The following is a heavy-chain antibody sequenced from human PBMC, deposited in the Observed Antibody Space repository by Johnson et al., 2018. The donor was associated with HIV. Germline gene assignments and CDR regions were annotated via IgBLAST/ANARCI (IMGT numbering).Heavy chain of an antibody. CDR2: LYSDGRT. Sequence: VQLVESGGDLIQPGGSLRLSCAASGFTVSSTYMSWVRQAPGKGLEWLSVLYSDGRTYYADSVKGRFTISRDGSKNTLFLQMNSLRAEDTAVYYCARVLGTSDAFDIWGQGTMVTVSS. D-gene: IGHD1-1*01. CDR1: GFTVSSTY. CDR3: ARVLGTSDAFDI. V-gene: IGHV3-53*01. J-gene: IGHJ3*02.